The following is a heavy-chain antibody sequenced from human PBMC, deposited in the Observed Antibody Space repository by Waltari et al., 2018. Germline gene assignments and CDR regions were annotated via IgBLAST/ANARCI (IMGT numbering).Heavy chain of an antibody. J-gene: IGHJ3*02. CDR3: AGCSGGGHAFDI. V-gene: IGHV4-38-2*01. CDR2: IYHSGRT. D-gene: IGHD6-19*01. CDR1: GYSISSGYY. Sequence: QVQLQESGPGLVKPSETLSLTCAVSGYSISSGYYWRWIRQPPGKGLGWIGSIYHSGRTYYNPSLKRRVTISVDTSKNQCSLKLSSVTAADTAVYYCAGCSGGGHAFDIWGQGTMVTVSS.